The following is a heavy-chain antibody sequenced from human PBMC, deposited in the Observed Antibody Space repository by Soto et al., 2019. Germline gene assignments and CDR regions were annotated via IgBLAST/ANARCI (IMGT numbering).Heavy chain of an antibody. V-gene: IGHV4-39*01. CDR2: FYYTGTT. J-gene: IGHJ4*02. CDR3: ARRVYSGSGRDYFDR. CDR1: GGPISSSGHF. Sequence: QLQLQESGPGLVKPSETLSLICSVSGGPISSSGHFWAWIRQPPGRGLEWLATFYYTGTTYYNPSLKSRLTISMDTSQDQFSLDLTSMTAADTALYFCARRVYSGSGRDYFDRWGQGSLVTVSS. D-gene: IGHD1-26*01.